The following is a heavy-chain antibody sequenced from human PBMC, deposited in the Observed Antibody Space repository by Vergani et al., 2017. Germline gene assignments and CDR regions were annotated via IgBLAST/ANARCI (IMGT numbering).Heavy chain of an antibody. J-gene: IGHJ6*03. CDR2: IYHSGST. V-gene: IGHV4-38-2*01. Sequence: QVQLQESGPGLVKPSETLSLTCAVSGYSISSGYYWGWIRQPPGKGLEWIGSIYHSGSTYYNPSLKSRVTISVDTSNNQFSLKLSSVTAADTAVYYCARQSSTSLAAFNYYYYYMDVWGKGTTVTVSS. CDR3: ARQSSTSLAAFNYYYYYMDV. CDR1: GYSISSGYY. D-gene: IGHD2-2*01.